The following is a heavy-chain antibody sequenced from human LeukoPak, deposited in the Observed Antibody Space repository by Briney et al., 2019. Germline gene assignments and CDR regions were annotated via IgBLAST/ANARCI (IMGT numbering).Heavy chain of an antibody. D-gene: IGHD6-6*01. Sequence: ASVKVSCKVSGYTPTELSMHWVRQAPGKGLEWMGGFDPEDGETIYAQKFQGRVTMTEDTSTDTAYMEPSSLRSEDTAVYYCAAYSSSSGRDAFDIWGQGTMVTVSS. CDR1: GYTPTELS. J-gene: IGHJ3*02. CDR2: FDPEDGET. V-gene: IGHV1-24*01. CDR3: AAYSSSSGRDAFDI.